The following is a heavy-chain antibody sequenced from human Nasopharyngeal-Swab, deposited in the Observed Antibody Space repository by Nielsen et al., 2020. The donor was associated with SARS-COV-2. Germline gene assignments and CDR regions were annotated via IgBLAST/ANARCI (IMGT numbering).Heavy chain of an antibody. Sequence: SETLSLTCTVSGGSISSSSYYWGWIRQPPGKGLEWIGSIYYSGSTYYNPSLNSRVTISVDTSKNQFSLKLRYVTATDTAVYYCARGSSAPLYYYYYGLDVWGQGTTVTVSS. CDR3: ARGSSAPLYYYYYGLDV. V-gene: IGHV4-39*01. CDR1: GGSISSSSYY. J-gene: IGHJ6*02. CDR2: IYYSGST. D-gene: IGHD6-13*01.